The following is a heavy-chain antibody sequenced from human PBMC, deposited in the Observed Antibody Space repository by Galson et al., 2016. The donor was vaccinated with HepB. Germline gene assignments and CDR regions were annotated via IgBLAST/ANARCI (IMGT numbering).Heavy chain of an antibody. Sequence: SLRLSCAASGFAFSSYWMYWVRQPPGKGLVWVSRINSDGSRRTYADSVKGRFTISRDNARNTLYLQMDSLRAEDTAVYYCARGGYDGYEIDSWGQGTLVTVSS. J-gene: IGHJ4*02. V-gene: IGHV3-74*01. CDR3: ARGGYDGYEIDS. D-gene: IGHD5-12*01. CDR2: INSDGSRR. CDR1: GFAFSSYW.